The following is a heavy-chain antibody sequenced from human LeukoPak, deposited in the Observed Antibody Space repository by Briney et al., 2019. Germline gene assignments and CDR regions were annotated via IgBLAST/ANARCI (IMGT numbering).Heavy chain of an antibody. CDR2: ISGSGGST. D-gene: IGHD6-13*01. V-gene: IGHV3-23*01. J-gene: IGHJ4*02. CDR1: GFTFGSYA. CDR3: AKVRETRYSSSWYYFDY. Sequence: GGSLRLACAASGFTFGSYAMSWVGQAPGKGLEWVSAISGSGGSTYYADSVKGRFTISRDNSKNTLYLQMNSLRAEDTAVYYCAKVRETRYSSSWYYFDYWGQGTLVTVSS.